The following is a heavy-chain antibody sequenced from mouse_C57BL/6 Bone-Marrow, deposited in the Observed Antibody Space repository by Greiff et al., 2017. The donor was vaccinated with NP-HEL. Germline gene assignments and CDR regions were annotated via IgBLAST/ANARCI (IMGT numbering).Heavy chain of an antibody. J-gene: IGHJ1*03. CDR2: INPGSGGT. Sequence: VQLQQSGAELVRPGTSVKVSCKASGYSFTNYLIEWVKQRPGQGLEWIGVINPGSGGTNYNEKFKGKATLTADKSSSTAYMQLSSLTSEDSAVYFCARNYGYFDVWGTGTTVTGSS. CDR1: GYSFTNYL. CDR3: ARNYGYFDV. V-gene: IGHV1-54*01.